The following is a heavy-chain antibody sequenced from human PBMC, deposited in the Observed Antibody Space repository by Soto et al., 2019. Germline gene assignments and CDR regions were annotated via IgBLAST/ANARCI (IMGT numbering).Heavy chain of an antibody. D-gene: IGHD6-19*01. CDR3: ARGREGIVVASTYYLDQ. CDR2: TYYRSKWNN. J-gene: IGHJ4*02. Sequence: SQTLSLTCAISGDSVSSNSAAWSWIRQSPSRGLEWLGMTYYRSKWNNDYAVSVRGRITINPDTSKNQFSLHLNSVTPEDTAVYYCARGREGIVVASTYYLDQWGQGTLVTVSS. V-gene: IGHV6-1*01. CDR1: GDSVSSNSAA.